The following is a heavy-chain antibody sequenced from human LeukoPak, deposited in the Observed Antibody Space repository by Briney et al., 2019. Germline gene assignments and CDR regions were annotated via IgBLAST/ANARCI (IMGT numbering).Heavy chain of an antibody. CDR2: IYYSGST. J-gene: IGHJ6*02. D-gene: IGHD3-10*01. CDR1: GGSISSYY. Sequence: SETLSLTCTVSGGSISSYYWSWIRQPPGKGLEWIGYIYYSGSTNYNPSLKSRVTISVDTSKNQFSLKLSSVTAADTGVYYCARDLRSPRGFNYYYYYGMDVWGQGTTVTVSS. CDR3: ARDLRSPRGFNYYYYYGMDV. V-gene: IGHV4-59*01.